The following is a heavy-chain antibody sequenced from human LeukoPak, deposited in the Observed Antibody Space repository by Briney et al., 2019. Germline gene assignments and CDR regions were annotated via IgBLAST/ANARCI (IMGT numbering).Heavy chain of an antibody. J-gene: IGHJ4*02. V-gene: IGHV3-7*01. D-gene: IGHD1-26*01. CDR2: IKQDGSEK. CDR3: ARPDSGSYYVY. CDR1: GFTFSSYE. Sequence: TGGSLRLSCAASGFTFSSYEMNWVRQAPGKGLEWVANIKQDGSEKYYVDSVKGRFTISRDNAKNSLYLQMNSLRAEDTAVYYCARPDSGSYYVYWGQGTLVTVSS.